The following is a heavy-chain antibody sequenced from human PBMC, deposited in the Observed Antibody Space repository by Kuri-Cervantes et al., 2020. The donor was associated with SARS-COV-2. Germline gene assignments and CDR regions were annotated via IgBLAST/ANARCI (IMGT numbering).Heavy chain of an antibody. V-gene: IGHV3-7*01. CDR1: GFTFSSYW. CDR2: IKGDGSEE. D-gene: IGHD6-19*01. CDR3: ARDLASRGGGWYCY. J-gene: IGHJ4*02. Sequence: GESLKISCAASGFTFSSYWMSWVRQAPGKGLEWVANIKGDGSEEYYVDSVKGRFTISRDNARDSVYLQMNSLRADDTAVYYCARDLASRGGGWYCYWGQGTLVTVSS.